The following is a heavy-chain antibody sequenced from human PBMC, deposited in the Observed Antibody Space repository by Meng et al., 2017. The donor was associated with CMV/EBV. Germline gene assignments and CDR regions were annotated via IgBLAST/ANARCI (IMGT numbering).Heavy chain of an antibody. V-gene: IGHV3-13*03. CDR3: AGGIAAAGEVDY. J-gene: IGHJ4*02. D-gene: IGHD6-13*01. CDR1: GFTFSSYD. CDR2: IGTAGDT. Sequence: GESLKISCAACGFTFSSYDMHWVRQATGKGLEWVSAIGTAGDTYYPGSVKGQFTISRENAKNSLYLQMNSLRAEDTAVYYCAGGIAAAGEVDYWGQGTLVTVSS.